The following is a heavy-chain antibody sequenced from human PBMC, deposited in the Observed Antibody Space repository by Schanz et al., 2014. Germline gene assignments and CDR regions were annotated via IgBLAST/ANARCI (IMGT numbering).Heavy chain of an antibody. V-gene: IGHV3-23*01. CDR1: GFTFSTYA. J-gene: IGHJ4*02. CDR3: AREDCSATSCYFRY. Sequence: QLLESGGGLVQPGGSLRLSCAASGFTFSTYAMSWARQTPGKGLEWVSSITTGGNTYYRDSVKGRFIVSRDNSNNTVYLQMNTLRAEDTAVYYCAREDCSATSCYFRYWGQGTLVTVSS. CDR2: ITTGGNT. D-gene: IGHD2-21*01.